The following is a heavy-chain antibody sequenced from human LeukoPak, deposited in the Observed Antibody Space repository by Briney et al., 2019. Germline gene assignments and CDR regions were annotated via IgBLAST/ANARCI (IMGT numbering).Heavy chain of an antibody. CDR2: IYYSGST. CDR3: ARSVARRFYYYASGDDAFDI. CDR1: GGSISSYY. Sequence: SETLSLTCTVSGGSISSYYWSWIRQPPGKGLEWIGYIYYSGSTNYNPSLKSRVTISVDTSKNQFSLKLSSVTAADSAVYYCARSVARRFYYYASGDDAFDIWGQGTMVTVSS. J-gene: IGHJ3*02. D-gene: IGHD3-10*01. V-gene: IGHV4-59*01.